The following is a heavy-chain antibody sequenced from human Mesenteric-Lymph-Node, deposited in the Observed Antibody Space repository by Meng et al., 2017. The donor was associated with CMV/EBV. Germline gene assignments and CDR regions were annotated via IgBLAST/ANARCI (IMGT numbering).Heavy chain of an antibody. CDR1: GFTFSSYS. D-gene: IGHD2-2*01. Sequence: GESLKISCAASGFTFSSYSMNWVRQAPGKGLEWVSSISSSSYIYYADSVKGRFNISRDNAKNSLYLQMNSLRAEDTAVYYCARVGHVVVPAANFGMDVWGQGTTVTVSS. V-gene: IGHV3-21*01. CDR3: ARVGHVVVPAANFGMDV. J-gene: IGHJ6*02. CDR2: ISSSSYI.